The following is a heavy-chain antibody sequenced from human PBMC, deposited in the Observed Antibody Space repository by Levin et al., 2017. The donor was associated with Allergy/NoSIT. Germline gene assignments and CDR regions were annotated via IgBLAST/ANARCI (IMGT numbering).Heavy chain of an antibody. CDR1: GFTFDDSA. CDR2: ISWNSGSI. D-gene: IGHD4-17*01. V-gene: IGHV3-9*01. J-gene: IGHJ6*02. Sequence: LSLTCAASGFTFDDSAMHWVRQAPGKGLEWVSGISWNSGSIGYADSVKGRFTISRDNAKNSLYLQMNSLRAEDTALYYCAKDISYGDYYYYGMDVWGQGTTVTVSS. CDR3: AKDISYGDYYYYGMDV.